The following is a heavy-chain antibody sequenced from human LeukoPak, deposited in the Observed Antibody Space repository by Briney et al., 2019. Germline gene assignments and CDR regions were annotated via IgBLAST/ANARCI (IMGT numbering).Heavy chain of an antibody. V-gene: IGHV3-23*01. CDR1: GFTFDIYA. CDR3: ARGPSCTSASCYVIGALDI. J-gene: IGHJ3*02. CDR2: ISASANST. D-gene: IGHD2-2*01. Sequence: GGSLRLSCAASGFTFDIYAMTWVRQAPGKGPDWVSGISASANSTYYADSVKGRFIISRDNSKNTLYLQMNSPRVDDMAVYYCARGPSCTSASCYVIGALDIWGLGTTVTVSS.